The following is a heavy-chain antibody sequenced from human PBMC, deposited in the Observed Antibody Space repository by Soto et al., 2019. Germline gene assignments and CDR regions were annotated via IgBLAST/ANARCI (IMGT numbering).Heavy chain of an antibody. CDR2: ISHPGLKE. J-gene: IGHJ4*02. CDR1: GLTFGDYG. Sequence: SGGSLSLSCVASGLTFGDYGMHWVRPAPGRGLGWVAGISHPGLKEHYADSVKGRFTISRDNSKKTVYLQLNSLRGDDTAVYYCAKDWVGGSNKYYFEYWGQGTLVTVSS. V-gene: IGHV3-30*18. CDR3: AKDWVGGSNKYYFEY. D-gene: IGHD1-26*01.